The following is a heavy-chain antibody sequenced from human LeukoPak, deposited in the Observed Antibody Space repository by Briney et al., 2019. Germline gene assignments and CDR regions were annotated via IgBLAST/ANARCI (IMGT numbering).Heavy chain of an antibody. CDR2: IYYSGTT. Sequence: PSETLSLTCTVSGGSISSSSYYWDWIRQPPGKELEWIGSIYYSGTTYYNPSLKSRVAISVDTSKNQFSLTLSSVTAADPVVYYFARHGGTVAGRYVDYWGQGTLVTVSS. J-gene: IGHJ4*02. CDR3: ARHGGTVAGRYVDY. V-gene: IGHV4-39*01. D-gene: IGHD6-19*01. CDR1: GGSISSSSYY.